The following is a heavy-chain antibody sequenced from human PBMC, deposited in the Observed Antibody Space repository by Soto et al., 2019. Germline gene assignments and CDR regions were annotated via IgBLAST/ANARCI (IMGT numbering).Heavy chain of an antibody. V-gene: IGHV1-46*03. CDR2: INPSGGST. D-gene: IGHD3-10*01. J-gene: IGHJ6*02. Sequence: ASVKVSCKASGYTFTSYYMHWVRQAPGQGLEWMGIINPSGGSTSYAQKFQGRVTMTRDTSTSTVYMELSSLRSEDTAVYYCARAHYDGSGSPYYYYGMDVWGQGTTDTVSS. CDR1: GYTFTSYY. CDR3: ARAHYDGSGSPYYYYGMDV.